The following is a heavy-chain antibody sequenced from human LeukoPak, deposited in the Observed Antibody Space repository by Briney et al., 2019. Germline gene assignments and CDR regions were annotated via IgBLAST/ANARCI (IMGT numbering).Heavy chain of an antibody. CDR2: ISHIGRT. CDR3: ARDLVTVTKGFDI. Sequence: SETLSLTCAVSGDSFSSHYWTWIRQSPGTGLEWIGYISHIGRTNYNPALKSRVTISIDTSKNQFSLKLRSVTAADTAVYYCARDLVTVTKGFDIWGQGTMVSVSS. V-gene: IGHV4-59*11. CDR1: GDSFSSHY. J-gene: IGHJ3*02. D-gene: IGHD4-17*01.